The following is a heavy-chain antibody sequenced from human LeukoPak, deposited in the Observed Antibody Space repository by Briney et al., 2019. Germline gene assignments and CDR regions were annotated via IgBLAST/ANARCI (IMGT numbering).Heavy chain of an antibody. CDR3: AKWALNDFWSGYFGSYHKYYYYYMDV. V-gene: IGHV3-23*01. Sequence: GGSLRLSCAASGFTFSSYAMSWVRQAPGKGLEWVSAVSGSGGSTYYADSVKGRFTISRDNSKNTLYLQTNSLRAEDTAVYYCAKWALNDFWSGYFGSYHKYYYYYMDVWGKGTTVTVSS. CDR1: GFTFSSYA. CDR2: VSGSGGST. J-gene: IGHJ6*03. D-gene: IGHD3-3*01.